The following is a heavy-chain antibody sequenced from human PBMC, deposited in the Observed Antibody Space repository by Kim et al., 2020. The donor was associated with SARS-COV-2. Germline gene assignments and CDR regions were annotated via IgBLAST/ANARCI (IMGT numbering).Heavy chain of an antibody. D-gene: IGHD6-13*01. CDR2: IGWNSGSI. V-gene: IGHV3-9*01. Sequence: GGSLRLSCAASGFTFDDYAMHWVRQAPGKGLEWVSGIGWNSGSIGYADSVKGRFTISRDNAKNSLYLQMNSLRAEDTALYYCAKLPTRGGSIAAAGTFDYWGQGTLVTVSS. J-gene: IGHJ4*02. CDR1: GFTFDDYA. CDR3: AKLPTRGGSIAAAGTFDY.